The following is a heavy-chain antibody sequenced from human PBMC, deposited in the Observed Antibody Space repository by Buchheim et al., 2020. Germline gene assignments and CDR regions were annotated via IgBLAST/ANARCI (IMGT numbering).Heavy chain of an antibody. CDR1: GFTFSSYA. CDR2: ISGSGGST. D-gene: IGHD3-10*01. J-gene: IGHJ4*02. V-gene: IGHV3-23*01. Sequence: EVQLLESGGGLVQPGGSLRLSCAASGFTFSSYAMSWVRQAPGKGLEWVSAISGSGGSTYYADSVTGRFTISRDNSKNTLYLQMNSLRAEDTAVYYCAKDSREWFGESPYYFDYWGQGTL. CDR3: AKDSREWFGESPYYFDY.